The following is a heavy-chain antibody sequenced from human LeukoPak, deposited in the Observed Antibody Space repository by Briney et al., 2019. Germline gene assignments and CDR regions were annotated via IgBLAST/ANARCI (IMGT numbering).Heavy chain of an antibody. CDR3: ARNHCSSTSCYNYYYMDV. CDR2: INPNSGGT. V-gene: IGHV1-2*02. CDR1: GYTFTGYY. J-gene: IGHJ6*03. Sequence: ASVKVSCKASGYTFTGYYMHWVRQAPGQGLEWMGWINPNSGGTNYAQKLQGRVTMTRDTSISTAYMELSRLRSDDTAVYYCARNHCSSTSCYNYYYMDVWGKGTTVTVSS. D-gene: IGHD2-2*02.